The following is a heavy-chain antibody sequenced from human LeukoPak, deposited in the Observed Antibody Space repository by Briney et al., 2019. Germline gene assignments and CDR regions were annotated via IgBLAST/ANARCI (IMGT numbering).Heavy chain of an antibody. V-gene: IGHV4-4*07. CDR2: IYTSGST. D-gene: IGHD6-13*01. CDR3: ARHRIPADSYDP. J-gene: IGHJ5*02. Sequence: SETLSLTCTVSGGFISSYYWSWIRQPAGKGLEWIGRIYTSGSTNYNPSLKSRVTMSVDTSKNLFSLKLSSVTAADTAVYYCARHRIPADSYDPWGQGTLVTVSS. CDR1: GGFISSYY.